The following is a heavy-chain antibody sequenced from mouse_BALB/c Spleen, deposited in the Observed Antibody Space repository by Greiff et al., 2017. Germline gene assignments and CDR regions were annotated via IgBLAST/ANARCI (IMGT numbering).Heavy chain of an antibody. Sequence: EVMLVESGGGLVQPGGSLRLSCATSGFTFTDYYMSWVRQPPGKALEWLGFIRNKANGYTTEYSASVKGRFTISRDKSQSILYLQMNTLRAEDSATYYCARAELRGDAMDDWGQGTSVTVSS. D-gene: IGHD1-1*01. V-gene: IGHV7-3*02. J-gene: IGHJ4*01. CDR3: ARAELRGDAMDD. CDR1: GFTFTDYY. CDR2: IRNKANGYTT.